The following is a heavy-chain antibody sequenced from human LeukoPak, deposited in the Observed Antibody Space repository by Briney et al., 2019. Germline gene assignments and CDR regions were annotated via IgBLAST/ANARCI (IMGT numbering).Heavy chain of an antibody. J-gene: IGHJ4*02. V-gene: IGHV4-39*01. CDR2: IYYSGST. Sequence: SETLSLTCTVSVSSIGSSSYYWGWIRQPPGKGLEWIGSIYYSGSTSYNPSLKSRVTISVDTSKNQFSLKLNSVTAADTAVYYCARRFDYWGQGTLVTVSS. CDR1: VSSIGSSSYY. CDR3: ARRFDY.